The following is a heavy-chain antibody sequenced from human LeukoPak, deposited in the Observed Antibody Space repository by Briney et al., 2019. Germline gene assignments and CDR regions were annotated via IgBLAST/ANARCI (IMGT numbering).Heavy chain of an antibody. CDR2: VHLDGRT. D-gene: IGHD6-25*01. V-gene: IGHV4-4*02. J-gene: IGHJ4*02. CDR1: GGSVTSTNW. CDR3: AREGGFYRPLDY. Sequence: AETLSLTCDVSGGSVTSTNWWTWFRQPPGKGLEWIGEVHLDGRTNYNPSLKSRLVMSADLPENHISLKLTSVTAADTAVYYCAREGGFYRPLDYSGQGTLVTVSS.